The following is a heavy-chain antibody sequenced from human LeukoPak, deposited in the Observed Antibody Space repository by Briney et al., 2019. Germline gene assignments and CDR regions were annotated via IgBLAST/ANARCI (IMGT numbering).Heavy chain of an antibody. D-gene: IGHD2-2*01. CDR1: GGTFSSYA. V-gene: IGHV1-69*05. CDR2: IIPIFGTA. Sequence: SVKVSCKASGGTFSSYAISWVRQAPGHGLEWMGGIIPIFGTANYAQKFQGRVTITTDESTSTAYMELSSLRSEDTAVYYCARENRVVVVPAATWFDPWGQGTLVTVSS. CDR3: ARENRVVVVPAATWFDP. J-gene: IGHJ5*02.